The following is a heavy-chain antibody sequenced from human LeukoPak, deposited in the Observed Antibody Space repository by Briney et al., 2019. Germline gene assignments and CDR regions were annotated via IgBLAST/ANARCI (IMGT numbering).Heavy chain of an antibody. CDR2: IHSSGST. J-gene: IGHJ6*03. V-gene: IGHV4-4*07. CDR3: ARGAMVRGIQYYMDV. Sequence: SETLSLTCTVSGGSISRYYWSWIRQPAGKGLEWIGRIHSSGSTNYNPSLKSRVTISVDTSKNQFSLKLSSVTAVDTAVYYCARGAMVRGIQYYMDVWGKGTTVTISS. CDR1: GGSISRYY. D-gene: IGHD3-10*01.